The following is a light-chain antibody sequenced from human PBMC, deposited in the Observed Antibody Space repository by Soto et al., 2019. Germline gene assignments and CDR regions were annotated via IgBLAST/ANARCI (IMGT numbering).Light chain of an antibody. CDR1: QSVSSN. CDR2: AAS. Sequence: EILMTQSPVTLSVTPGERVMVYCAASQSVSSNVAWYQQKPGKAPNLLVYAASSLQSGVPSRFTGSGSGTDFTLTISSLQPEDFATYFCQQSYTTPITFGQGTRLEIK. J-gene: IGKJ5*01. CDR3: QQSYTTPIT. V-gene: IGKV1-39*01.